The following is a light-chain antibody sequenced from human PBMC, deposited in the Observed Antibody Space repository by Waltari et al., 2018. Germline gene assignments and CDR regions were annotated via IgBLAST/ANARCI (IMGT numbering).Light chain of an antibody. CDR2: AAS. CDR3: QQAYTFPIT. Sequence: DIQMTQSPSSVSASAGDPVIITCRASQRIENWVAWYQQKPGEPPKVLIYAASLLQRGVSSRFIGSESGTEFTLTINNIQPEDFATYFCQQAYTFPITFGGGTKVEIK. CDR1: QRIENW. V-gene: IGKV1D-12*01. J-gene: IGKJ4*01.